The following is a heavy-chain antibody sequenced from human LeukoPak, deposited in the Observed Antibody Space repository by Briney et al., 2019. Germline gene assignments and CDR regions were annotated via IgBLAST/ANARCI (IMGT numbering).Heavy chain of an antibody. Sequence: SETLSLTCAVSGGSVSSSDCWTWVRQPPGKGLDWIGEIYANGATNYNPSLKSRVTISIDKSRNQFSLKMTSVTDADTAVYYCARNRGKPDFNNWGQGTLVTVSS. CDR1: GGSVSSSDC. V-gene: IGHV4-4*02. J-gene: IGHJ4*02. CDR2: IYANGAT. CDR3: ARNRGKPDFNN. D-gene: IGHD4-23*01.